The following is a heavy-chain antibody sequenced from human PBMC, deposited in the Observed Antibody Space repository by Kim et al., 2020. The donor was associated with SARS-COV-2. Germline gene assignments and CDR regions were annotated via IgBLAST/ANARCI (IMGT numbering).Heavy chain of an antibody. CDR3: AKRKGGYGDYVAWYFDL. CDR1: GFTFSSYA. D-gene: IGHD4-17*01. Sequence: GGSLRLSCAASGFTFSSYAMSWVRQAPGKGLEWVSAISGSGGSTYYADSVKGRFTISRDNSKNTLYLQMNSLRAEDTAVYYCAKRKGGYGDYVAWYFDLWGRGTLVTVSS. J-gene: IGHJ2*01. CDR2: ISGSGGST. V-gene: IGHV3-23*01.